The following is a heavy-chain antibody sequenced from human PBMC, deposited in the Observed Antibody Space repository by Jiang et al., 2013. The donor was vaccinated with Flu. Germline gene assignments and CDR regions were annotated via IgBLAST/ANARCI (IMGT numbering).Heavy chain of an antibody. Sequence: GAEVKKPGSSVKVSCKASGGTFSSYAISWVRQAPGQGLEWMGGIIPVFGTANYAQKFQGRVTITADESTSTAYMELSSLRSEDTAVYYCARRGDYGGNSNPKYFQHWGQGTLVTVSS. CDR2: IIPVFGTA. D-gene: IGHD4-23*01. V-gene: IGHV1-69*01. J-gene: IGHJ1*01. CDR3: ARRGDYGGNSNPKYFQH. CDR1: GGTFSSYA.